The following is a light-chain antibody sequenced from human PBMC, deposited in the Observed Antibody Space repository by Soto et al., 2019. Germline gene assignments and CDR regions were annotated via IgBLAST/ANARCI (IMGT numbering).Light chain of an antibody. CDR3: QQRSNCTPVYT. Sequence: EIVLTQSPATLSLSPGERATLSCRASQSVSSYLAWYQQKPGQAPRLLIYDASNRATGIPARFSGSGSGTDFTLTISSREPEDFACYYCQQRSNCTPVYTFGQGTKLEIK. CDR2: DAS. J-gene: IGKJ2*01. V-gene: IGKV3-11*01. CDR1: QSVSSY.